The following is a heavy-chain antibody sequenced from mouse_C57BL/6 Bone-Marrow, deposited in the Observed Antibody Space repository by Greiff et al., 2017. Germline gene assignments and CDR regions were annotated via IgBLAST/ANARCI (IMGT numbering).Heavy chain of an antibody. Sequence: QVHVKQSGAELVRPGTSVKLSCKASGYTFTSYWMHWVKQRPGQGLEWIGVIDPSDSYTNYNQKFKGKATLTVDTSSSTAYMQLSSLTSEDSAVYYCASWYFDVWGTGTTVTVSS. J-gene: IGHJ1*03. CDR3: ASWYFDV. V-gene: IGHV1-59*01. CDR2: IDPSDSYT. CDR1: GYTFTSYW.